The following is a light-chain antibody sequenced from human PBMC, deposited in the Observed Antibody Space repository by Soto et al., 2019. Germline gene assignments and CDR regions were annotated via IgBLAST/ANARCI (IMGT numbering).Light chain of an antibody. V-gene: IGLV7-43*01. CDR2: STN. CDR3: LLYHGAGRL. CDR1: TGAVTSGDF. Sequence: QTVVTQEPSLTVSPGGTVTLTCASSTGAVTSGDFPNWFQQKPGQAPRPLIYSTNNKHPWTPARFSGSLLGGKAALTLSGVQPEDEAEYHCLLYHGAGRLFGGGTKVTVL. J-gene: IGLJ3*02.